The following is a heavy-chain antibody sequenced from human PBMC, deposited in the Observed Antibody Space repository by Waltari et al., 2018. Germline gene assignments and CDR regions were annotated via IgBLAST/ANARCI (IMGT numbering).Heavy chain of an antibody. CDR2: IKKKGGGGAT. CDR3: TTGAGYIDY. Sequence: EVQLVESGGGLVKPGGSVSLPCAASGFSFSAAGMTWVRQAQGEGLEWVGRIKKKGGGGATDYAAFVKGRSTISRDDSKNTLSLQMTSLKTEDTAVYYCTTGAGYIDYWGQGTLVTVSS. J-gene: IGHJ4*02. D-gene: IGHD3-16*01. V-gene: IGHV3-15*01. CDR1: GFSFSAAG.